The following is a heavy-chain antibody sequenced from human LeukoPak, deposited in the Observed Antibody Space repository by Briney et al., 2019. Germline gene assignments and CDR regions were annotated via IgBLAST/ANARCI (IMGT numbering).Heavy chain of an antibody. CDR2: IYSGGNT. CDR1: GFTVSRNY. D-gene: IGHD6-6*01. J-gene: IGHJ3*02. CDR3: AREGSDSDAFDI. Sequence: GGSLRLSCAASGFTVSRNYVTWVRQAPGKGLEWVSVIYSGGNTYYADSVKGRFTISRDNSKNIVYLQMNSLRAEDTAVYYCAREGSDSDAFDIWGQGTMVTVSS. V-gene: IGHV3-66*01.